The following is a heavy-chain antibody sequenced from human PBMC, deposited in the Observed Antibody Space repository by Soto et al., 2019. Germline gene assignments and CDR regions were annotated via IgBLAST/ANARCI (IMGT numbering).Heavy chain of an antibody. CDR3: ARYIPGVRYYGMDV. V-gene: IGHV3-23*01. CDR1: GFTFSSYA. D-gene: IGHD2-2*01. J-gene: IGHJ6*02. CDR2: IGESGTPT. Sequence: SCAASGFTFSSYAMKWVRQAPGKGLEWVSLIGESGTPTYYADSVKGRFTISRGNSGNTLFLEMYSLRAEDTAVYYCARYIPGVRYYGMDVWGQGTTVTVSS.